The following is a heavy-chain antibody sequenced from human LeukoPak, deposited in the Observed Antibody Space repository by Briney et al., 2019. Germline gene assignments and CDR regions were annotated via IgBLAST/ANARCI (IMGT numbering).Heavy chain of an antibody. Sequence: GGSLRLSCAASGFTFSSYAMSWVRQAPGKGLEWVSAISASGSSTYYADSVKGRFTISRDNAKNTLHLQMNSLRVEDTAVYYCARGDPSWGVVVISEAHYWGQGTLVTVSS. CDR2: ISASGSST. D-gene: IGHD3-22*01. V-gene: IGHV3-23*01. CDR1: GFTFSSYA. CDR3: ARGDPSWGVVVISEAHY. J-gene: IGHJ4*02.